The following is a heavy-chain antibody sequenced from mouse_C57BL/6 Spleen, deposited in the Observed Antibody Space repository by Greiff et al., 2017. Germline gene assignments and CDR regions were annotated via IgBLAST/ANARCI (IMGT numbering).Heavy chain of an antibody. J-gene: IGHJ1*03. CDR2: INPNNGGT. CDR1: GYTFTDYN. D-gene: IGHD1-1*01. V-gene: IGHV1-18*01. Sequence: VQLQQSGPELVKPGASVKIPCKASGYTFTDYNMDWVKQSHGKSLEWIGDINPNNGGTIYNQKFKGKATLTVDKSSSTAYMELRSLTSEDTAVYYGARHFCGSSYWYFDVWGTGTTVTVSS. CDR3: ARHFCGSSYWYFDV.